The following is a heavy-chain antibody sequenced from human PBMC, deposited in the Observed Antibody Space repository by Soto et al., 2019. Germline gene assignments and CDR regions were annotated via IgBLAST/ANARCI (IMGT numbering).Heavy chain of an antibody. CDR2: INYSGSS. V-gene: IGHV4-31*03. D-gene: IGHD7-27*01. Sequence: QVQLQESGPGLVKPSQTLSLTCTVSGVPITSGGYYWSWIRQSPGKGLEWIGYINYSGSSPYSEDALYNPSLKSRGSISGETSKSQFSVRLSSVTAADTAVYFCTGEDRFTNGAFDHWGQATLVTVSS. J-gene: IGHJ4*02. CDR3: TGEDRFTNGAFDH. CDR1: GVPITSGGYY.